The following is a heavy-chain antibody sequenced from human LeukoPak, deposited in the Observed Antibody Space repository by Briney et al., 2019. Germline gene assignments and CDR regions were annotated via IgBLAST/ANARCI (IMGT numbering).Heavy chain of an antibody. Sequence: ASVKVSCKAFGYTFTSNYMHWVRQAPGQGPEWMGVISPSGGSTTYAQKFQGRVTLTRDMSTSTAYMELSSLRSEDTAVYYCAREDYYDSGSNDYWGQGTLVTVSS. CDR3: AREDYYDSGSNDY. CDR2: ISPSGGST. D-gene: IGHD3-22*01. J-gene: IGHJ4*02. CDR1: GYTFTSNY. V-gene: IGHV1-46*01.